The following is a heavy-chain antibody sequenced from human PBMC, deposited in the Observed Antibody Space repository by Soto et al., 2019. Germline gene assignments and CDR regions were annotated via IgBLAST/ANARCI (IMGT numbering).Heavy chain of an antibody. J-gene: IGHJ4*02. Sequence: QVQLQESGPGLVMPSETLSLTCTVSGDSISGSPYFWGWIRQPPVKRLEWIGSIFYVGYTLYTPSLKSRVTLSGDTSKNQFSLKLTSVAAADTALYCCARLQAALPHYWGQRSLVTVSS. CDR3: ARLQAALPHY. V-gene: IGHV4-39*01. D-gene: IGHD6-13*01. CDR1: GDSISGSPYF. CDR2: IFYVGYT.